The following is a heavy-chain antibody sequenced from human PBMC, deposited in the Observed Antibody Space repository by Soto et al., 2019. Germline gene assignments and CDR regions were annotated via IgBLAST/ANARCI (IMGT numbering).Heavy chain of an antibody. CDR3: ARVGDTAMVTDYYYYGMDV. CDR1: GGTFSSYA. J-gene: IGHJ6*02. V-gene: IGHV1-69*01. CDR2: SIPIFGTA. D-gene: IGHD5-18*01. Sequence: QVQLVQSGAEVKKPGSSVKVSCKASGGTFSSYAISWVRQAPGQGLEWMGGSIPIFGTANYAQKFQGRVTITADESTSTAYMELSSLRSEDTAVYYCARVGDTAMVTDYYYYGMDVWGQGTTVTVSS.